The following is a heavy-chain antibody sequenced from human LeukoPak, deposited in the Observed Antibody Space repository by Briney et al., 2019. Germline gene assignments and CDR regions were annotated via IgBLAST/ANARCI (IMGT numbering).Heavy chain of an antibody. V-gene: IGHV4-61*08. Sequence: SQTLSLTCTVSGGSISSVGYYWSWIRQPPGKGLEWIGYIHYSGSTKYNPSLKSRVTISVDTSKNQFSLKLSSVTAADTAVYYCARWYSSGWAFDYWGQGTLVTVSS. J-gene: IGHJ4*02. CDR2: IHYSGST. CDR1: GGSISSVGYY. D-gene: IGHD6-19*01. CDR3: ARWYSSGWAFDY.